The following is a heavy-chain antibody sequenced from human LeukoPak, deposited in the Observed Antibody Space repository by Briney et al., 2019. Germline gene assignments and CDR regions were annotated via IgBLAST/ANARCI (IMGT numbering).Heavy chain of an antibody. D-gene: IGHD4-11*01. CDR1: GYTFTSYG. Sequence: ASVKVSCKASGYTFTSYGISWVRQAPGQGLEWMGWISAYNGNTNYAQKLQGRVTMTTDTSTSTAYMELRSLRSDDTAVYYCARSGNYSPYYYYYGMDVWGQGTTVTASS. V-gene: IGHV1-18*01. CDR2: ISAYNGNT. J-gene: IGHJ6*02. CDR3: ARSGNYSPYYYYYGMDV.